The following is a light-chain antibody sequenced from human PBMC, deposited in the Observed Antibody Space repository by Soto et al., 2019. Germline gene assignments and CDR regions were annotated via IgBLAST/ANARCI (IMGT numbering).Light chain of an antibody. CDR1: RSVSSGC. CDR3: QQCGSLPYT. V-gene: IGKV3-20*01. J-gene: IGKJ2*01. CDR2: AAS. Sequence: VWTQSPGPLSLTPGDGATLSSRASRSVSSGCVVWYQQKPAQAPRLLIYAASSRATGIPDRFSGSGSGTDFNLTISRLEPDDFAVYYCQQCGSLPYTFGQGTKREIK.